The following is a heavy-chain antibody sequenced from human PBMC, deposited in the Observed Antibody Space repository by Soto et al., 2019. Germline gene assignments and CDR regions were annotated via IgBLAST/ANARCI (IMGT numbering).Heavy chain of an antibody. CDR2: ISYGGTT. V-gene: IGHV4-59*02. CDR3: AMYYGHGQDY. CDR1: GASVTTYY. Sequence: QVQLHQSGPGLVKPSETLSLTCSVSGASVTTYYWSWIRQSPGKGLEWIGYISYGGTTNFNSSLKGRVTVSVDMYKNQFYLTLNSVTAADTAVYYCAMYYGHGQDYWGQGTLVTVSS. D-gene: IGHD3-10*01. J-gene: IGHJ4*02.